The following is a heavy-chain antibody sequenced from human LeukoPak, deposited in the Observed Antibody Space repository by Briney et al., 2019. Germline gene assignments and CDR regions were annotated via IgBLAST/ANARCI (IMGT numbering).Heavy chain of an antibody. CDR3: ARDALVTGTHPPDY. Sequence: PGGSLRLSCAVSGFTFNIYTMQWVRQAPGKGLEWVAVISSDGSNKYYADSVRGRFTISRDNSKNTLYLQMNSLRPEDTAVYYCARDALVTGTHPPDYWGQGTLVTVSS. CDR2: ISSDGSNK. D-gene: IGHD1-7*01. CDR1: GFTFNIYT. V-gene: IGHV3-30-3*01. J-gene: IGHJ4*02.